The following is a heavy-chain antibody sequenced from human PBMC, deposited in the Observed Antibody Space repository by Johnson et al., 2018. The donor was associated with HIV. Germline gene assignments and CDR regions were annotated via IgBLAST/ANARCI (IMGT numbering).Heavy chain of an antibody. J-gene: IGHJ3*02. CDR3: ARDPSPSSYRAFDI. CDR2: IWYDGSNK. Sequence: VQLVESGGGVVQPGRSLRLSCAASGFTFSSYGMHWVRQAPGKGLEWVAVIWYDGSNKYYADSVTGRFTISRDNSKNTLYLQMNSLRAEDTAVYYCARDPSPSSYRAFDIWGQGTMVTVSS. CDR1: GFTFSSYG. V-gene: IGHV3-30*19. D-gene: IGHD5-12*01.